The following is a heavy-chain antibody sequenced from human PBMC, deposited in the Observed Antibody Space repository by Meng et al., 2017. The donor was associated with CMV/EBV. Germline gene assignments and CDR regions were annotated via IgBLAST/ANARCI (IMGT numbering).Heavy chain of an antibody. CDR2: IYTSGST. V-gene: IGHV4-4*07. CDR1: GGSTSSYY. J-gene: IGHJ5*02. Sequence: VQLLDAAPGLVNPSVTRALTGPCLGGSTSSYYGSWIRQPAGKGLEWIGRIYTSGSTNYNPSLKSRVTMSVDTSKNQFSLKLSSVTAADTAVYYCARDLMNCSSTSCANWFDPWGQGTLVTVSS. CDR3: ARDLMNCSSTSCANWFDP. D-gene: IGHD2-2*01.